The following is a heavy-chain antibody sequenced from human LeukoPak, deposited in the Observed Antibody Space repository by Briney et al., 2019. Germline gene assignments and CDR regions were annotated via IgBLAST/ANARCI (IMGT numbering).Heavy chain of an antibody. J-gene: IGHJ4*02. CDR2: INHGGST. V-gene: IGHV4-34*01. CDR3: ARDGPPRYDSDWYAY. Sequence: GSLRLSCAASTFTVSTNYMTWVRQAPGKGLEWIGEINHGGSTNYNPSLKSRVTMSLDTSKNQFSLKLHSVTAADTAVYYCARDGPPRYDSDWYAYWGQGILVTVSS. CDR1: TFTVSTNY. D-gene: IGHD6-19*01.